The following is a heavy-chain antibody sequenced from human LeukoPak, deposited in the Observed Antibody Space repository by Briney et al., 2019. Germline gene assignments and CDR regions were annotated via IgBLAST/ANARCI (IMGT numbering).Heavy chain of an antibody. CDR2: IYWNDDK. D-gene: IGHD5-12*01. V-gene: IGHV2-5*01. CDR1: GFSLNTAGVG. CDR3: VHRQGAYDYADY. Sequence: SGPTLVNPTQTLTLTCTFSGFSLNTAGVGVGWIRQPPGKALEWLALIYWNDDKRFSPSLKTRLTITKDTSKNLVVLTMTDMDPVDTATYYCVHRQGAYDYADYWGQGTLVTVSS. J-gene: IGHJ4*02.